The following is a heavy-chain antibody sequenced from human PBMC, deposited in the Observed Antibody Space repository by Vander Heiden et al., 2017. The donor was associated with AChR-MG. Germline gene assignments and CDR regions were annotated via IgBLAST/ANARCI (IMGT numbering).Heavy chain of an antibody. CDR1: FTFSSYA. CDR3: AKEGLEQQLVADDAFDI. J-gene: IGHJ3*02. D-gene: IGHD6-13*01. V-gene: IGHV3-23*01. Sequence: FTFSSYAMSWVRQAPGKGLGWVSASSGSGGSTYYADSVKGRLTISRDNTKNTLYLQMNSLRAEDTAVYYCAKEGLEQQLVADDAFDIWGQGTMVTVSS. CDR2: SSGSGGST.